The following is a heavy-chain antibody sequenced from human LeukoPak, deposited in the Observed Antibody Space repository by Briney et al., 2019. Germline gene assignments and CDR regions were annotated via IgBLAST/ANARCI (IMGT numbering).Heavy chain of an antibody. J-gene: IGHJ5*02. CDR3: ARAIQGILDRFDP. CDR2: IIPIFGTA. D-gene: IGHD2-15*01. V-gene: IGHV1-69*13. CDR1: GGTFSSYA. Sequence: ASVKVSCKASGGTFSSYAISWVRQAPGQGLEWMGGIIPIFGTANYAQKFQGRVTITADESTSTAYMELSSLRSEDTAVYYCARAIQGILDRFDPWGQGTLVTVSS.